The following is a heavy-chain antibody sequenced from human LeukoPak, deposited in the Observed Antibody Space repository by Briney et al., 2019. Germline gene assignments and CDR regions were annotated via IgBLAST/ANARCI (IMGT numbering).Heavy chain of an antibody. CDR1: GYTFTGYY. J-gene: IGHJ4*02. CDR3: ARDAHVWGSYRFFGY. Sequence: GASVKVSCKASGYTFTGYYMHWVRQAPGQGLEWMGWINPNSGGTNYAQKFQGRVTMTRDTSISTAYMELSRLRSDDTAVYYCARDAHVWGSYRFFGYWGQGTLVTVSS. CDR2: INPNSGGT. V-gene: IGHV1-2*02. D-gene: IGHD3-16*02.